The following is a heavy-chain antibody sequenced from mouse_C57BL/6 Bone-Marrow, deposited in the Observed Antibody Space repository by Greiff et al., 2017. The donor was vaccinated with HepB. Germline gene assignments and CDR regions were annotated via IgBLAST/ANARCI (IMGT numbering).Heavy chain of an antibody. Sequence: EVQLQQSGAELARPGASVKLSCTASGFNIKDYYMHWVKQRPEQGLEWIGRIDPEDGDTEYAPKFQGKATMTADTSSNTAYLQLSSLTSEDTAVYYCTTIYYYGSSFLYFDVWGTGTTVTVSS. J-gene: IGHJ1*03. V-gene: IGHV14-1*01. CDR2: IDPEDGDT. CDR1: GFNIKDYY. CDR3: TTIYYYGSSFLYFDV. D-gene: IGHD1-1*01.